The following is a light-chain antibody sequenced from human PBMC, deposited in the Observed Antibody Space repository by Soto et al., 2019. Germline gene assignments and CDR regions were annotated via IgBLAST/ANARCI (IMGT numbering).Light chain of an antibody. CDR2: RNS. J-gene: IGLJ1*01. CDR1: SSNIGGYY. Sequence: QSVLTQPPSASGTPGQRVTISCSGSSSNIGGYYVSWYRQLPGTAPKVLIYRNSQRPSGVPDRFSGSKSGTSASLAISGLRSDDEADYCCAAWDDSLSGYVFGTGTKLTVL. CDR3: AAWDDSLSGYV. V-gene: IGLV1-47*01.